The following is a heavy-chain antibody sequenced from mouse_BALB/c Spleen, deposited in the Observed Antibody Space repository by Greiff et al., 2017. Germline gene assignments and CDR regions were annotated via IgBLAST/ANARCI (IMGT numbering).Heavy chain of an antibody. D-gene: IGHD1-2*01. V-gene: IGHV14-3*02. J-gene: IGHJ3*01. Sequence: EVKLQQSGAELVKPGASVKLSCTASGFNIKDTYMHWVKQRPEQGLEWIGRIDPANGNTKYDPKFQGKATITADTSSNTAYLQLSSLTSEDTAVYYCARDYYGYPFAYWGQGTLSLSLQ. CDR3: ARDYYGYPFAY. CDR1: GFNIKDTY. CDR2: IDPANGNT.